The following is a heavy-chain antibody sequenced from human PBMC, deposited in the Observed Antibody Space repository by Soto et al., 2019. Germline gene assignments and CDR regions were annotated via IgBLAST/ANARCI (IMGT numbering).Heavy chain of an antibody. CDR2: IYYSGST. Sequence: QLQLQESGPGLVKPSETLSLTCTVSGGSISSSSYYWGWIRQPPGKGLEWIGSIYYSGSTYYNPSLKSRVTISVDTSKNQFSLKLSSVTAADTAVYYCARHVRSQWLVPGWYWYFDLWGRGTLVTVSS. D-gene: IGHD6-19*01. J-gene: IGHJ2*01. CDR3: ARHVRSQWLVPGWYWYFDL. V-gene: IGHV4-39*01. CDR1: GGSISSSSYY.